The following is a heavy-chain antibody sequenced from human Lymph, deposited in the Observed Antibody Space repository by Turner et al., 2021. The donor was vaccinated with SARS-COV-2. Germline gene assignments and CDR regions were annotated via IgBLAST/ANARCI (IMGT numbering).Heavy chain of an antibody. J-gene: IGHJ4*02. CDR1: GFPFSTYS. CDR2: MSSSRSYI. D-gene: IGHD4-17*01. Sequence: VQLVESGGGLVKPGGTMCLSCSAPGFPFSTYSMNWVRQAPGKGLEWISSMSSSRSYIYYADSVKGRFTISRDDAKISLYLQMNSLRAEDTAVYYCARDIPTTADYFDYWGQGTLVTVSS. V-gene: IGHV3-21*01. CDR3: ARDIPTTADYFDY.